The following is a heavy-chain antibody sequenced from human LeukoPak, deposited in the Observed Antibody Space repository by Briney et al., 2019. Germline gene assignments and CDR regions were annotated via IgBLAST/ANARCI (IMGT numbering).Heavy chain of an antibody. CDR1: GGSISSYY. CDR2: IYYSGST. D-gene: IGHD6-19*01. V-gene: IGHV4-59*01. Sequence: SETLSLTCTVAGGSISSYYWSWVRQPPGKGLEWIGYIYYSGSTNYNPSLKSRVTISVDTSKNQFSLKLSSVTAADTAVYYCARHGYSSGSLAWFDPWGQGTQVTVSS. CDR3: ARHGYSSGSLAWFDP. J-gene: IGHJ5*02.